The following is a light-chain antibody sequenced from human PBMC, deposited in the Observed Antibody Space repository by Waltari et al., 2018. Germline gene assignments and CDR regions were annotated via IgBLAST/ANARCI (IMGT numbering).Light chain of an antibody. V-gene: IGLV2-14*01. CDR1: SSDNGGYNH. CDR2: EVS. CDR3: SSYTSNSRV. J-gene: IGLJ3*02. Sequence: QSALTQPASVSGSPGQSITIPCTGTSSDNGGYNHVSWYQPPPGKAPKLIIYEVSNRPSGVSNRFSGSKSGNTASLTISGLQAEDEADYYCSSYTSNSRVFGAGTKLTVL.